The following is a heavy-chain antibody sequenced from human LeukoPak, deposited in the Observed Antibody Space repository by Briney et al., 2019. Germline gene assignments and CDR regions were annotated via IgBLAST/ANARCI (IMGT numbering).Heavy chain of an antibody. V-gene: IGHV3-30*04. D-gene: IGHD3-10*01. Sequence: PGGSLRLSCAASGFTFSSYAMHWVRQAPGKGLEWVAVMSYDGSNKDYADSVKGRFIISRDNSKSTLYLQMTSLRTEDTAVYYCARVSFRGTTHFDYWGQGTLVTVSS. CDR3: ARVSFRGTTHFDY. CDR1: GFTFSSYA. CDR2: MSYDGSNK. J-gene: IGHJ4*02.